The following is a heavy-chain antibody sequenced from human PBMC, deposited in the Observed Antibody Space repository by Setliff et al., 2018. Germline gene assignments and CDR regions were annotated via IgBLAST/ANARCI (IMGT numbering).Heavy chain of an antibody. CDR1: GGSISSFS. J-gene: IGHJ4*02. D-gene: IGHD3-22*01. CDR2: IYNGGST. CDR3: ARAHPSRMIVVVRAYYYFDY. V-gene: IGHV4-59*08. Sequence: SETLSLTCTVSGGSISSFSWSWIRQPPGKGLEWIGYIYNGGSTNYNPSLKSRVTISVDTSKNQFSLKLSSVTAADTAVYYCARAHPSRMIVVVRAYYYFDYWGQGTLVTVSS.